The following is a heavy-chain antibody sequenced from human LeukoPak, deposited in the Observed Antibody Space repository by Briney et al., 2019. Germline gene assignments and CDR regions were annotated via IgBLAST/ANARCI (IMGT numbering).Heavy chain of an antibody. V-gene: IGHV4-39*07. CDR2: IYYSGST. J-gene: IGHJ5*02. CDR1: GGSISSYY. D-gene: IGHD3-22*01. Sequence: SETLSLTCTVSGGSISSYYWGWIRQSPGKGLEWIGSIYYSGSTYYNPSLKSRVTISVDTSKNQFSLKLSSVTAADTAVYYCARSAYYYDSSGGWFDPWGQGTLVTVSS. CDR3: ARSAYYYDSSGGWFDP.